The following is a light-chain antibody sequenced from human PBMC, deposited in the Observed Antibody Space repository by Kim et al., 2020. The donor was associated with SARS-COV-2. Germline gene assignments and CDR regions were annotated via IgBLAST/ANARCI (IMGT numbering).Light chain of an antibody. Sequence: SYELTQPPSVSVSPGQTAIITCSGNELGDKNVCWYQQKAGQSPVLVIYEDRKRPSGIPERVSGSNSGNTATLTISGTQAMDEAYYYCQAWDSRTVVFGGGTQLTVL. CDR1: ELGDKN. CDR2: EDR. J-gene: IGLJ2*01. CDR3: QAWDSRTVV. V-gene: IGLV3-1*01.